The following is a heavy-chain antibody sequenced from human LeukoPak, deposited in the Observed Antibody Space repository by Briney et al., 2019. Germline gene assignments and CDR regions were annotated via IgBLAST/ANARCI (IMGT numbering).Heavy chain of an antibody. Sequence: PGGSLRLSCAASGLTVSSNYMSWVRQAPGKGLEWVSVIYSGGSTYYADSVKGRFTISRDNSKNTLYLQMNSLRAEDTAVYYCAKDQDYDFWSGSDYWGQGTLVTVSS. CDR2: IYSGGST. CDR1: GLTVSSNY. CDR3: AKDQDYDFWSGSDY. J-gene: IGHJ4*02. D-gene: IGHD3-3*01. V-gene: IGHV3-53*05.